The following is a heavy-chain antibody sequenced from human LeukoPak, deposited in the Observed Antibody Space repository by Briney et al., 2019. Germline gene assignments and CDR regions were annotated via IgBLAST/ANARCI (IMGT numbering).Heavy chain of an antibody. V-gene: IGHV4-34*01. J-gene: IGHJ4*02. CDR1: GGSFSGYY. D-gene: IGHD1-7*01. CDR2: INHSGST. CDR3: ARHWNYAGFDY. Sequence: SETLSLTCAVYGGSFSGYYWSWIRQPPGKGLEWIGEINHSGSTNSNPSLKSRVTISVDTSKNQFSLKLSSVTAADTAVYYCARHWNYAGFDYWGQGTLVTVSS.